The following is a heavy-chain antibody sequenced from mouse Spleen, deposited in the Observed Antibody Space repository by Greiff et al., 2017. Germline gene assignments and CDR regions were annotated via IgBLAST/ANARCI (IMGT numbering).Heavy chain of an antibody. V-gene: IGHV1-37*01. D-gene: IGHD1-1*01. CDR1: GYSFTGYF. Sequence: EVQLQQSGPELVTPGASVKISCKASGYSFTGYFMNWVKQSPGQCLEWIGRIYPYNGDTFYNQKFKGKATLTVDKSSSTAYMALLSLPSEDFAVFYGGRGDYNGSRGAMEEGGQGTTVTVAS. CDR2: IYPYNGDT. CDR3: GRGDYNGSRGAMEE. J-gene: IGHJ4*01.